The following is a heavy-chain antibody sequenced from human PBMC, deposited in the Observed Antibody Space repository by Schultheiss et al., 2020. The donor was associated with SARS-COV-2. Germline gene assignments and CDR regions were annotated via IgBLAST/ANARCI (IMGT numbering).Heavy chain of an antibody. CDR1: GYTFTSYG. V-gene: IGHV1-69*04. D-gene: IGHD3-22*01. CDR2: IIPILGIA. J-gene: IGHJ4*02. CDR3: ARNRRTYYYDSSGYQTKYYFDY. Sequence: SVKVSCKASGYTFTSYGISWVRQAPGQGLEWMGRIIPILGIANYAQKFQGRVTITADKSTSTAYMELRSLRSDDTAVYYCARNRRTYYYDSSGYQTKYYFDYWGQGTLVTVSS.